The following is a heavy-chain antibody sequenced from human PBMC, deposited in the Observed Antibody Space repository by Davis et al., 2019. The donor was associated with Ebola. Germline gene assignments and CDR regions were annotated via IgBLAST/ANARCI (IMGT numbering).Heavy chain of an antibody. J-gene: IGHJ4*02. D-gene: IGHD2-21*01. Sequence: SLRLSCVVSGMTFSSYGMHWVRPAPGKGLEWVAVISSDGSEQYYGDSVKGRLTISRDNSKNTLYLQMDNLRAEDTAVYYCASQGWCGGIPCIHAPSGYWGQGTPVTVS. CDR1: GMTFSSYG. CDR3: ASQGWCGGIPCIHAPSGY. CDR2: ISSDGSEQ. V-gene: IGHV3-30*03.